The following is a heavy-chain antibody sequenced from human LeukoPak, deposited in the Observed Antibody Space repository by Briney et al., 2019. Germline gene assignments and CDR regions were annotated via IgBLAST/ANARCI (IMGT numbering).Heavy chain of an antibody. Sequence: SETLSLTCTVSGDSITNNNYHWGWIRQPPGKGLEWIGRLYNPGSTDNTDSNPSLQSRVTISADTSMNQFSLRLTSVTAADTAVYYCARDFGAGSYRYGMDVWGQGTTVTASS. D-gene: IGHD3-10*01. CDR1: GDSITNNNYH. CDR2: LYNPGSTDNT. J-gene: IGHJ6*02. V-gene: IGHV4-39*07. CDR3: ARDFGAGSYRYGMDV.